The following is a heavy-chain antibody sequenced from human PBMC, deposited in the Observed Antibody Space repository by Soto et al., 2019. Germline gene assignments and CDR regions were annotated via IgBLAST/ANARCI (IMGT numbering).Heavy chain of an antibody. V-gene: IGHV4-59*08. Sequence: SETLSLTCTVSGDSIGSYYWSWIRQPPGKGLERIGYIYYSGKPMYNPSLKSRVTISIDMSKDQFSLKMTSVTAADTAVYYCARISYGGSYRPFGLSEPAIWGQGNPVTVSS. CDR3: ARISYGGSYRPFGLSEPAI. D-gene: IGHD1-26*01. CDR2: IYYSGKP. CDR1: GDSIGSYY. J-gene: IGHJ4*02.